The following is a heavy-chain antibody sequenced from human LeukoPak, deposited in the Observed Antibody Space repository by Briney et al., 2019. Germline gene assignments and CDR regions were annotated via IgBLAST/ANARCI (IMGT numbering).Heavy chain of an antibody. CDR1: GYTFTSYG. CDR2: ISAYNGNT. D-gene: IGHD3-10*01. Sequence: GASVKVSCKASGYTFTSYGISWVRQAPGQGLEWMGWISAYNGNTNYAQKLQGRVTMTTDTSTSTAYMELRSLRSDDTAVYYCARDRRTMVRGVIDGFDYWGQGTLVTVSS. CDR3: ARDRRTMVRGVIDGFDY. J-gene: IGHJ4*02. V-gene: IGHV1-18*01.